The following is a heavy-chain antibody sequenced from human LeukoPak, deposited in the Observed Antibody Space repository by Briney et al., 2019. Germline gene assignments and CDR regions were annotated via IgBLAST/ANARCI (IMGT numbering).Heavy chain of an antibody. Sequence: ASVKVSCKASGYTFTSYDINWVRQATGQGLEWMGWINTNTGNPTYAQGFTGRFVFSLDTSVSTAYLQISSLKAEDTAVYYCARWDSGSYSEEYFQHWGQGTLVTVSS. J-gene: IGHJ1*01. D-gene: IGHD1-26*01. CDR2: INTNTGNP. CDR1: GYTFTSYD. CDR3: ARWDSGSYSEEYFQH. V-gene: IGHV7-4-1*02.